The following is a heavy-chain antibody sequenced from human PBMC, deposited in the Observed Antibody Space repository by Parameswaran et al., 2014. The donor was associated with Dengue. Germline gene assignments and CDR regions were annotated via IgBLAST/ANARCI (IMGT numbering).Heavy chain of an antibody. V-gene: IGHV1-2*02. D-gene: IGHD1-26*01. J-gene: IGHJ4*02. Sequence: WVRQAPGQGLEWMGWINPNSGGTNYAQKFQGRVTMTRDTSISTAYMELSRLRSDDTAVYCCASLGIVGATGYDDYWGQGTLVTVSS. CDR3: ASLGIVGATGYDDY. CDR2: INPNSGGT.